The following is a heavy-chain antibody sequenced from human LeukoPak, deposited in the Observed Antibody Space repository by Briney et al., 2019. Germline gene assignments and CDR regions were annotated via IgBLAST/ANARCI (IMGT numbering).Heavy chain of an antibody. Sequence: GASVKVSCKASGYTFTSYDINWVRQATGQGLEWMGWMNPNSGNTGYAQKFQGRATMTRNTSISTAYMELSSLRSEDTAVYYCARVLGPLTYYDILTGYQKRFDYWGQGTLVTVSS. CDR2: MNPNSGNT. V-gene: IGHV1-8*01. CDR1: GYTFTSYD. CDR3: ARVLGPLTYYDILTGYQKRFDY. D-gene: IGHD3-9*01. J-gene: IGHJ4*02.